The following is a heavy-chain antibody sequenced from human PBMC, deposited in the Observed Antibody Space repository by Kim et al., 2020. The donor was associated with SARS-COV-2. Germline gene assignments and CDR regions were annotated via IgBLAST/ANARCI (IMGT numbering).Heavy chain of an antibody. V-gene: IGHV5-51*01. CDR2: IFPGDSET. CDR1: GYSFTSYW. J-gene: IGHJ6*02. CDR3: VGRLGRRDGYFYGMDV. Sequence: GESLKISCRVSGYSFTSYWLGWVRQAPGKGLEWMGNIFPGDSETKYSPSFEGRVTISADESVSTAYLQWNSLRASDTGIYYCVGRLGRRDGYFYGMDVWGQGTTVTVSS. D-gene: IGHD3-3*01.